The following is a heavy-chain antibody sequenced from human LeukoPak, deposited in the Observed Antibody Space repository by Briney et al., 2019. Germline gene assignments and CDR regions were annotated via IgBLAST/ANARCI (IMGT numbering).Heavy chain of an antibody. Sequence: GGSLRLSCAGSGITFSTYWMHWVRQAPGKGLVWVSRINSEGSAISYADSVKGRFTISRDNAKNSLYLQMNSLRAEDTAVYYCARVLAGATYFDYWGQGTLVTVSS. J-gene: IGHJ4*02. V-gene: IGHV3-74*01. CDR2: INSEGSAI. D-gene: IGHD1-26*01. CDR1: GITFSTYW. CDR3: ARVLAGATYFDY.